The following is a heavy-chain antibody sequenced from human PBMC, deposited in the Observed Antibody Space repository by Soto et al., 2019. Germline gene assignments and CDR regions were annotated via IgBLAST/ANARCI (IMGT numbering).Heavy chain of an antibody. V-gene: IGHV3-30*18. CDR3: AKDQAHIVVVTAANNYYFDY. Sequence: QVQLVESGGGVVQPGRSLRLSCAASGFTFSSYGMHWVRQAPGKGLGWVAVISYDGSNKYYADSVKGRFTISRDNSKNTLYLQMNSLRAEDTAVYYCAKDQAHIVVVTAANNYYFDYWGQGTLVTVSS. J-gene: IGHJ4*02. D-gene: IGHD2-21*02. CDR1: GFTFSSYG. CDR2: ISYDGSNK.